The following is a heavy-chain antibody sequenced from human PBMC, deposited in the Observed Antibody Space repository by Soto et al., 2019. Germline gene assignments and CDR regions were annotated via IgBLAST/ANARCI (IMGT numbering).Heavy chain of an antibody. J-gene: IGHJ4*02. D-gene: IGHD6-19*01. CDR3: AKRNFIAVAGTFDY. V-gene: IGHV3-23*01. CDR2: VSGSGDNT. CDR1: GFTFSSYA. Sequence: GGSLRLSCVASGFTFSSYAMSWVRQAPGKGLEWVSAVSGSGDNTYYADSVKGRFTISRDNSKNTLYLQMSSLRAEDTALYYCAKRNFIAVAGTFDYWGQGTLVTVS.